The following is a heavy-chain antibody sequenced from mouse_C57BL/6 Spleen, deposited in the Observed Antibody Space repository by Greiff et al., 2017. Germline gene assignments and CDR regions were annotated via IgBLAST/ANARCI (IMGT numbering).Heavy chain of an antibody. CDR1: GFSLTSYG. CDR2: IWSGGST. CDR3: ARHPPPTTVVATDAMDY. J-gene: IGHJ4*01. V-gene: IGHV2-2*01. Sequence: VQGVESGPGLVQPSQSLSITCTVSGFSLTSYGVHWVRQSPGKGLEWLGVIWSGGSTDYNAAFISRMSISKDNSKSQVCFKMNSLQADDTAIYYCARHPPPTTVVATDAMDYWGQGTSVTVSS. D-gene: IGHD1-1*01.